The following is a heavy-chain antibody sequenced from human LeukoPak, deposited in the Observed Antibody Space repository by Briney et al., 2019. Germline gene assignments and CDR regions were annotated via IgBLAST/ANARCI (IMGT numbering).Heavy chain of an antibody. CDR3: ARGRFDI. V-gene: IGHV3-74*01. CDR1: GVTFSTYW. CDR2: IHRDGTIT. J-gene: IGHJ3*02. Sequence: GGSLRLSCAASGVTFSTYWMHWVRQAPGKGLVWVSRIHRDGTITNYADSVRGRFTISRDNAKNTLYLQMNNLRAEDTAVYYCARGRFDIWGQGTLVTVSS.